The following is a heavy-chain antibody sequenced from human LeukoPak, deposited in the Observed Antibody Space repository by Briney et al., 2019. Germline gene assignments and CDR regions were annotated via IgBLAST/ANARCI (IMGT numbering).Heavy chain of an antibody. J-gene: IGHJ4*02. D-gene: IGHD4-23*01. V-gene: IGHV1-18*01. CDR1: GYTFTSYG. Sequence: ASVKVSCKASGYTFTSYGVSWVRQAPGQGLEWVGWSSTYNGNTNYAQKFLGRVTMTTDTSTSTAYMELRSLRSDDTPVYYCARDRNGGNSDYWGQGTLVTVSS. CDR3: ARDRNGGNSDY. CDR2: SSTYNGNT.